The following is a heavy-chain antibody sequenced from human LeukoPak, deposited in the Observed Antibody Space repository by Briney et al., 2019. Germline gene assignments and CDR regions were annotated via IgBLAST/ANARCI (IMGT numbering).Heavy chain of an antibody. D-gene: IGHD3-22*01. CDR1: GYTFTSYD. Sequence: ASVKVSFKASGYTFTSYDIYWVRQATEQGLEWMGWMNPNSGNTGYAQKFQGRVTITRNTSISTAYMELSSLRSEDTAVYYCARGLGLGYYYDSSGYPHWGQGTLVTVSS. V-gene: IGHV1-8*03. CDR2: MNPNSGNT. CDR3: ARGLGLGYYYDSSGYPH. J-gene: IGHJ4*02.